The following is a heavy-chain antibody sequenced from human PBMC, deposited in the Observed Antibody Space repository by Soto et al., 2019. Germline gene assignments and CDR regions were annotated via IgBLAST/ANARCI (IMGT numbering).Heavy chain of an antibody. Sequence: TLSLTCAVSGGSISSGGYSWSWIRQPPGKGLEWIGYIYHSGSTYYNPSLKSRVTISVDRSKNQFSLKLSSVTAADTAVYYCARAGGYIAARTFFDYWGQGTLVTVSS. V-gene: IGHV4-30-2*01. D-gene: IGHD6-6*01. J-gene: IGHJ4*02. CDR3: ARAGGYIAARTFFDY. CDR2: IYHSGST. CDR1: GGSISSGGYS.